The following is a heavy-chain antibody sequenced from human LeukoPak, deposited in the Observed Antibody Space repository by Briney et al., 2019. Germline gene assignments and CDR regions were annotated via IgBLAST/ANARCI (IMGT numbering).Heavy chain of an antibody. V-gene: IGHV3-7*01. CDR1: GFTFNTYW. Sequence: GGSLRLSCAASGFTFNTYWMSWVRQAPGKGLEWVANIKQDGSEKYYVDSVKGRFTISRDNAKNSLYLQMNSLRAEDTAVYYCARDGGSRYVGYWGQGTLVTVSS. CDR3: ARDGGSRYVGY. CDR2: IKQDGSEK. J-gene: IGHJ4*02. D-gene: IGHD6-13*01.